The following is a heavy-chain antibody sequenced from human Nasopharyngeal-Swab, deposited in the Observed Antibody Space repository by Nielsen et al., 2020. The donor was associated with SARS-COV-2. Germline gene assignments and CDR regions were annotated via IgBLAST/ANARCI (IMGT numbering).Heavy chain of an antibody. J-gene: IGHJ4*02. D-gene: IGHD1-26*01. CDR2: IYYSGST. CDR3: ARRETIVGSFDY. V-gene: IGHV4-59*08. CDR1: GGSISSYY. Sequence: SETLSLTCTVSGGSISSYYWTWIWQSPGKGLEWIGYIYYSGSTDYNPSLKGRVTISVDTSKNQFSLKLNSVTAADTAVYYCARRETIVGSFDYWGQGTLVTVSS.